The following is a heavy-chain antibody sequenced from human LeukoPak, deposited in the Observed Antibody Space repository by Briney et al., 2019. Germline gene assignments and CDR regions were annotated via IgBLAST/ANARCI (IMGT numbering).Heavy chain of an antibody. CDR3: VKGGMISSSGHFDY. V-gene: IGHV3-64D*06. CDR2: INSNGVST. D-gene: IGHD3-22*01. J-gene: IGHJ4*02. CDR1: GFAFSNYA. Sequence: GGSLRLSCSASGFAFSNYAMNWVRQAPGKGLEYVSAINSNGVSTSYAESVEGRFTISRDNSKNTLYLQMSSLRAEDTALYYCVKGGMISSSGHFDYWGQGTLVTVSS.